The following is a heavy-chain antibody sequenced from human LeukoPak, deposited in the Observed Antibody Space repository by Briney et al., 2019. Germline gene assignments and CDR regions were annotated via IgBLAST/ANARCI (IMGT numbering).Heavy chain of an antibody. D-gene: IGHD3-16*01. J-gene: IGHJ3*01. Sequence: GGSLRFSCVGSGFMFSSFGWIWFRQAPGKGLEWVSGIHGNGETTYYGDSVKGRFTISRDNSKSTLYLQMNSLRVEDTAEYFCGRDPNGDYVGAFEFWGQGTKVAVSS. CDR3: GRDPNGDYVGAFEF. V-gene: IGHV3-23*01. CDR1: GFMFSSFG. CDR2: IHGNGETT.